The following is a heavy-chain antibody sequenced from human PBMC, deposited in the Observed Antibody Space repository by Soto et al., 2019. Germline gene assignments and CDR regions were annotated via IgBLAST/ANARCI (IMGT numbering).Heavy chain of an antibody. CDR3: AKGDCLYDNYYGMEV. CDR1: GFTFSLYA. Sequence: EEQLLESGGGLVQPGGSLRLSCTASGFTFSLYAMSWARHTPGKGLEWVASISGSGERTYYADAVKGRFTSSKDNSQNSVFLQTNSLRAEDTAEYYCAKGDCLYDNYYGMEVWGQGTSVTVSS. CDR2: ISGSGERT. D-gene: IGHD3-9*01. V-gene: IGHV3-23*01. J-gene: IGHJ6*02.